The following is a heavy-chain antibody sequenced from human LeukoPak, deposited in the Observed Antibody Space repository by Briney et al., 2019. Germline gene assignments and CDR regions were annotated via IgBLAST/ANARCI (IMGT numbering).Heavy chain of an antibody. V-gene: IGHV3-53*01. D-gene: IGHD3-9*01. CDR2: IYSGDST. Sequence: GGSLRLSCAASGFTVSNNYMSWVRQAPGKGLEWVSLIYSGDSTYYADSVKGRFTISRDNSKNTLYLQMKSLRAEDTAVYYCARLYYDILTGYGWFDPWGQGTLVTVSS. CDR1: GFTVSNNY. CDR3: ARLYYDILTGYGWFDP. J-gene: IGHJ5*02.